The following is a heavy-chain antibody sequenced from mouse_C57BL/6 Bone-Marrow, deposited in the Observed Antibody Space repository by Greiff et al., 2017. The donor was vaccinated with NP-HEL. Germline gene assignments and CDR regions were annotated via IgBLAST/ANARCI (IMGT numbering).Heavy chain of an antibody. Sequence: VQLVESGAELVRPGTSVKMSCKASGYTFTNYWIGWAKQRPGHGLEWIGDIYPGGGYTKYNEKFKGKATMTADKSSSTAYMQLSSLTYEDSAIEYSAISSFILPYAMDYWGQGTSVTVSS. J-gene: IGHJ4*01. V-gene: IGHV1-63*01. D-gene: IGHD1-2*01. CDR2: IYPGGGYT. CDR3: AISSFILPYAMDY. CDR1: GYTFTNYW.